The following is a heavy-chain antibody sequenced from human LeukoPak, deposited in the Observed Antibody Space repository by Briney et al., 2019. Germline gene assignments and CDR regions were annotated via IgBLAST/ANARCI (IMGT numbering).Heavy chain of an antibody. CDR1: GGSISSSSYY. Sequence: SETLSLTCTVSGGSISSSSYYWGWIRQPPGKGLEWIGSIYYSGSTYYNPSLKGRVTISVDTSKNQFSLKLSSVTAADTAVYYCAREAESTRYFQHWGQGTLVTVSS. V-gene: IGHV4-39*07. J-gene: IGHJ1*01. CDR2: IYYSGST. CDR3: AREAESTRYFQH.